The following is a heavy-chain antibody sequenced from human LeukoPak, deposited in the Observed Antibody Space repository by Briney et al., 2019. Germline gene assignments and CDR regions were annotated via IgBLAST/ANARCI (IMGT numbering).Heavy chain of an antibody. D-gene: IGHD2-21*02. J-gene: IGHJ3*02. CDR2: ISSNGGTT. CDR1: GFTFSTYS. Sequence: GGSLRLSCAASGFTFSTYSMHWVRQAPGKGLEYVSAISSNGGTTYYANSVKGRFTISRDNSKNTLYLQMGSLTAEDMAVYYCARDGGDCSDPEGAFDIWGHGTMVTVSS. V-gene: IGHV3-64*01. CDR3: ARDGGDCSDPEGAFDI.